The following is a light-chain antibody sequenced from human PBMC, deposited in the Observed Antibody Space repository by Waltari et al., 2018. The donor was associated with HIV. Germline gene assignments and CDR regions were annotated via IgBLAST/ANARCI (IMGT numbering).Light chain of an antibody. CDR1: SSNIGSNY. CDR2: GSN. Sequence: QSVLTQSPSASGTPGQRVTISCSGSSSNIGSNYVYWYQQLPGTAPKLLIYGSNQRPPGVPDRFSGSKSGTSASLAISGLRSEDEADYYCAAWDDRLSGRVFGGGTKLTVL. J-gene: IGLJ3*02. CDR3: AAWDDRLSGRV. V-gene: IGLV1-47*01.